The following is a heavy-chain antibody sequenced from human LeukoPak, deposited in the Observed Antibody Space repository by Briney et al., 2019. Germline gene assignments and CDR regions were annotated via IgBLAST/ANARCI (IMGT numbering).Heavy chain of an antibody. J-gene: IGHJ4*02. CDR3: ARGGYCTTTTCPHWDS. CDR2: ISGSGSRI. D-gene: IGHD2-2*01. V-gene: IGHV3-48*01. CDR1: GFVFSSHS. Sequence: GGSLRLSCAASGFVFSSHSMNWVRQAPGKELEWVSYISGSGSRIYYADSVRGRFTISRDTAKNSLHLEMNSLRVEDTAVYYCARGGYCTTTTCPHWDSWGQGTLVTVSS.